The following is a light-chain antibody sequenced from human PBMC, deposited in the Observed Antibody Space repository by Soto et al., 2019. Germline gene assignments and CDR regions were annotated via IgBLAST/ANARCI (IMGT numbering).Light chain of an antibody. CDR1: QSVSNNY. V-gene: IGKV3-20*01. J-gene: IGKJ1*01. CDR2: GAA. CDR3: HLYASSPPWT. Sequence: EILLTECPGTLSGSPGQRPTLSCGSSQSVSNNYLAWYQQKPGQAPRLLIYGAASRATGIPDRFSGRGSGTDFTLPISRLEPEHFAVYSCHLYASSPPWTVGQGTQLDIK.